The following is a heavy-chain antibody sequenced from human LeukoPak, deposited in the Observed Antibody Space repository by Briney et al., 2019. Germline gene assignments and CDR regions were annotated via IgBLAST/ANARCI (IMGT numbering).Heavy chain of an antibody. CDR3: VRGYSFGPYGMDV. CDR1: GFPLSSYA. CDR2: ISDSGGST. D-gene: IGHD2-15*01. J-gene: IGHJ6*02. V-gene: IGHV3-64D*09. Sequence: GGSLRLSCSASGFPLSSYAMRWVRQAPGKGLEYVSAISDSGGSTYYADSVKGRFTISRDNSKNTLYLQMSSLRAEDTAVYFCVRGYSFGPYGMDVWGQGTTVTVSS.